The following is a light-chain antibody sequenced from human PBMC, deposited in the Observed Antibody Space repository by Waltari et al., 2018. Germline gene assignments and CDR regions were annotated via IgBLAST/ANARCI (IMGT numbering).Light chain of an antibody. Sequence: QAGLTQPPSMSKGSRQTATLTCTGNSNNVAYQGAAWLQQHQGHPPKVLSYRNNNRPSGISERFSASRSGNAASLTITGLQAEDEADYYCSAWDRSLGAWVFGGGTKLTVL. CDR2: RNN. V-gene: IGLV10-54*04. J-gene: IGLJ3*02. CDR3: SAWDRSLGAWV. CDR1: SNNVAYQG.